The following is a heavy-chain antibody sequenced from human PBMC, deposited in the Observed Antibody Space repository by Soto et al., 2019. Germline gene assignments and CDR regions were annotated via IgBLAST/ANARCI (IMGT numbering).Heavy chain of an antibody. Sequence: SETLSLTCTVSGGSISSYYWSWIRQPPGKGLEWIGYIYYSGSTNYNPSLKSRVTISVDTSKNQFSLKLSSVTAADTAVYYCARDHGRGGYNLHYCGPGTLVTVST. CDR1: GGSISSYY. J-gene: IGHJ4*02. CDR2: IYYSGST. V-gene: IGHV4-59*01. D-gene: IGHD5-12*01. CDR3: ARDHGRGGYNLHY.